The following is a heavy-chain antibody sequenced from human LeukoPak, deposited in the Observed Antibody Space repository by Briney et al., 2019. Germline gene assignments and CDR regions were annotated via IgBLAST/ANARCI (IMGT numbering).Heavy chain of an antibody. CDR1: GYTFTNYG. CDR2: ISAYNGNT. D-gene: IGHD3-22*01. V-gene: IGHV1-18*01. J-gene: IGHJ5*02. Sequence: SVKVSCKASGYTFTNYGISWVRQAPGQGLEWMGWISAYNGNTNYAQKLQGRVTMTTDTSTSTAYMELRSLRSDDTAVYYCARGKGDDSTGYYFSNWFDPWGQGTLVTVSS. CDR3: ARGKGDDSTGYYFSNWFDP.